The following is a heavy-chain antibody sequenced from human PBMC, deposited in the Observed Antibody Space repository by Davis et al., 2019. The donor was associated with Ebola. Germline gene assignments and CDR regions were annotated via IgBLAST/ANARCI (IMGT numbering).Heavy chain of an antibody. CDR1: GYLLNAYY. Sequence: ASVQVSCKASGYLLNAYYMHWVRQAPGQGLEWMGWINPNSGDTKYAQKFQGRVTMTRDTSITTVYMELSSLRSDDTAVYYCAKVGYYDYWSGYSELDPWGQGSLVTVSS. D-gene: IGHD3-3*01. CDR2: INPNSGDT. J-gene: IGHJ5*02. CDR3: AKVGYYDYWSGYSELDP. V-gene: IGHV1-2*02.